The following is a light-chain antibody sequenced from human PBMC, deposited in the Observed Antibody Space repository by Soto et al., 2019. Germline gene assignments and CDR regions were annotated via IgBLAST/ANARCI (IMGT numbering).Light chain of an antibody. V-gene: IGLV2-8*01. J-gene: IGLJ1*01. Sequence: QSALTQPPSASGSPGQSVTISCTGTSSDVGGYNYVSWYQQHPGKVPKLMIYEVSKRPSGVPDRFSGSKSGNTASLTVSGLQAEDDADYYCSSYAGSNTSYVFGTGTKLTVL. CDR1: SSDVGGYNY. CDR2: EVS. CDR3: SSYAGSNTSYV.